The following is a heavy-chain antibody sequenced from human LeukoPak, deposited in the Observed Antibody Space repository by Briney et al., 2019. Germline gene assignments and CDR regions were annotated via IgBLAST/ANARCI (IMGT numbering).Heavy chain of an antibody. Sequence: GGSLRLSCAPSGFTFDDYGMSWVRQAPGKGLEWVSGINWNGGSTGYADSVKGRFTISRDNSKNSLYLQMNSLRTEDTALYYCAKDSYYYYDSSGYATYYFDYWGQGTLVTVFS. CDR1: GFTFDDYG. J-gene: IGHJ4*02. CDR3: AKDSYYYYDSSGYATYYFDY. CDR2: INWNGGST. D-gene: IGHD3-22*01. V-gene: IGHV3-20*04.